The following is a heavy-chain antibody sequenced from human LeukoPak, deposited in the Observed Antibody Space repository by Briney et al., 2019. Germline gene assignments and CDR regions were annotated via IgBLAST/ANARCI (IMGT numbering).Heavy chain of an antibody. CDR3: STTTGDY. Sequence: AGGSLRLSCRASGFIFGDYAMSWVRQAPGKGLEWVGFIRSKAYGGATEYAASVKGRFTISRDDSKSIAYLQMNSLKTEDTAVYYCSTTTGDYWGQGTLVTVSS. D-gene: IGHD2-8*02. CDR1: GFIFGDYA. V-gene: IGHV3-49*04. CDR2: IRSKAYGGAT. J-gene: IGHJ4*01.